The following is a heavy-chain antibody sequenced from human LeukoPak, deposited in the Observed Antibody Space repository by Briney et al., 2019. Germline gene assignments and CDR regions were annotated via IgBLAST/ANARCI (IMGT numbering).Heavy chain of an antibody. CDR3: AAVLHDSSGYYYSDY. Sequence: ASVKVSCKASGYTFTSYYMHWVRQAPGQGLEWMGIINPSGGSTSYAQKFQGRVAMTRDMSTSTAYMELSSLRSEDTAVYYCAAVLHDSSGYYYSDYWGQGTLVTVSS. CDR2: INPSGGST. J-gene: IGHJ4*02. CDR1: GYTFTSYY. V-gene: IGHV1-46*01. D-gene: IGHD3-22*01.